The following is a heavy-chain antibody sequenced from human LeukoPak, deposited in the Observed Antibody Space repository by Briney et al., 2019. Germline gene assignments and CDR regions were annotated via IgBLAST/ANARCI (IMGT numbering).Heavy chain of an antibody. V-gene: IGHV3-23*01. D-gene: IGHD2/OR15-2a*01. Sequence: GGSLRLSCAASGFTFSSYAMSWVRQAPGKGLEWVSTISNSDDNTYYADSVKGRFTISRDNSKSTLYLQMISLTAEDTAIYYCAKGPLLWDWGQGTLVTVSS. CDR3: AKGPLLWD. CDR2: ISNSDDNT. J-gene: IGHJ4*02. CDR1: GFTFSSYA.